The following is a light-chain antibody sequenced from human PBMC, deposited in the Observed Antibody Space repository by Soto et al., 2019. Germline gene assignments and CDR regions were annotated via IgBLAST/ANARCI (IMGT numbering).Light chain of an antibody. J-gene: IGKJ4*01. Sequence: ETVLTQSPGTLSLSPGERATLSCRASQSVSSNYLAWYQQKPGQAPRLLIFGSSNRATGIPDRFSGSGSGTDFTLSISRLEPEDFAVYYCQQYASSPLLTFGGGTKVDI. CDR3: QQYASSPLLT. CDR2: GSS. V-gene: IGKV3-20*01. CDR1: QSVSSNY.